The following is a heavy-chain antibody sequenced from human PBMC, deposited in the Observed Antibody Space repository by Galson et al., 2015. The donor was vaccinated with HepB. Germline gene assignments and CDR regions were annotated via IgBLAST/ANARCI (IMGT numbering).Heavy chain of an antibody. J-gene: IGHJ4*02. CDR3: ARELVKKGTSTCGY. Sequence: SVKVSCKASGYTFTGYYMHWVRQAPGQGLEWMGWINPKSGGTNYAQKFQGRVTMTRDTSISTAYMELSRLRSDDTAVYYCARELVKKGTSTCGYWGQGTLVTVSS. D-gene: IGHD3-9*01. CDR2: INPKSGGT. V-gene: IGHV1-2*02. CDR1: GYTFTGYY.